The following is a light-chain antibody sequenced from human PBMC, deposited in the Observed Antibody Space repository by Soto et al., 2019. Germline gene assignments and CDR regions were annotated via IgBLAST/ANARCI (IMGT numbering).Light chain of an antibody. CDR1: QDISNS. V-gene: IGKV1-39*01. Sequence: DIQMTQYPSSLSSSLGDRVTITCRASQDISNSLNWYQQKPGKPPKVLIYGASTLQGGVPSRFSGGGSGTEFTLTISSLQPEDFATYYCQQSYNIPPITFGQGTRLEIK. J-gene: IGKJ5*01. CDR3: QQSYNIPPIT. CDR2: GAS.